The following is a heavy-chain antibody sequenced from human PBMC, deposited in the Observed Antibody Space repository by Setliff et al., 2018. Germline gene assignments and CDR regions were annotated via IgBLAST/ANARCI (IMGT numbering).Heavy chain of an antibody. V-gene: IGHV3-48*04. CDR2: ISTSSST. J-gene: IGHJ4*02. CDR1: GFTVTSNA. CDR3: ARGLWYSSGWFYFDY. D-gene: IGHD6-19*01. Sequence: QSGGSLRLSCAASGFTVTSNAMNWVRQAPGKGLEWVSYISTSSSTYYADSVKGRFTISRDNAKNSVSLQMNSLRAEDTAVYYCARGLWYSSGWFYFDYWGQGTLVTVSS.